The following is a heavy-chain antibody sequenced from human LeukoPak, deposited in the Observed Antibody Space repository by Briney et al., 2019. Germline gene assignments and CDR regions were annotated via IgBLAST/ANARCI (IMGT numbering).Heavy chain of an antibody. D-gene: IGHD2-2*02. V-gene: IGHV6-1*01. CDR3: ARGFFSGRTHPAYCSSTSCYTSKGLLDAFDI. J-gene: IGHJ3*02. CDR1: GDSVSSNSAA. CDR2: KYYRSKWYN. Sequence: SQTLSLTCAISGDSVSSNSAAWNWIRQSPSRGLEWLGRKYYRSKWYNDYAVSVKSRITINPDTSKNQFSLQLNSVTPEVMAVCYCARGFFSGRTHPAYCSSTSCYTSKGLLDAFDIWGQGTMVTVSS.